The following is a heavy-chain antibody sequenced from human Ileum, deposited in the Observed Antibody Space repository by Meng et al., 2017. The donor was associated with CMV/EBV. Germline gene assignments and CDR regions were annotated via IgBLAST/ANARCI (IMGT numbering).Heavy chain of an antibody. Sequence: SGYTVPFYAMHWVRQAPGQRLEWMAWINPGTGDTEYSQKFQDRLTITVDTSANTASMELSSLRSEDTAVYYCAREGFSSGWSHFDSWGQGTLVTVSS. V-gene: IGHV1-3*01. CDR1: GYTVPFYA. D-gene: IGHD6-19*01. CDR3: AREGFSSGWSHFDS. CDR2: INPGTGDT. J-gene: IGHJ4*02.